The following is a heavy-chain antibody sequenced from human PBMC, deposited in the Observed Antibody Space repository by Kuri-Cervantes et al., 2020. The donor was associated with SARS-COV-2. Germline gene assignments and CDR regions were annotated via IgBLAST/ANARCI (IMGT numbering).Heavy chain of an antibody. CDR1: GFSFTSYS. CDR3: ARGGSGDSLTSHYGISFFYYPLDF. CDR2: IRRTSTYK. Sequence: GGSLRLSCVASGFSFTSYSMTWVRQTLGNGLEWVSSIRRTSTYKHYRDSVKGRFSMSRDNSENSLYLKLESLRVEETAIYYCARGGSGDSLTSHYGISFFYYPLDFWGQGTTVTVSS. V-gene: IGHV3-21*06. D-gene: IGHD4-17*01. J-gene: IGHJ6*02.